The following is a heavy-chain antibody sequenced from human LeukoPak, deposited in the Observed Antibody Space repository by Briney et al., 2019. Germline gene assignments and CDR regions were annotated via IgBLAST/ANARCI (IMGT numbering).Heavy chain of an antibody. D-gene: IGHD3-10*01. V-gene: IGHV5-51*01. CDR1: GYSFTNYW. CDR2: IYPGDSDT. CDR3: ARQYSGTYYRSFDY. J-gene: IGHJ4*02. Sequence: PGESLKISCKGSGYSFTNYWIGWVRQMPGKGLEWMGVIYPGDSDTRYSPSFQGQVTISADKSISTAYLQWSSLKASDTATYYCARQYSGTYYRSFDYWGQGTLVTVSS.